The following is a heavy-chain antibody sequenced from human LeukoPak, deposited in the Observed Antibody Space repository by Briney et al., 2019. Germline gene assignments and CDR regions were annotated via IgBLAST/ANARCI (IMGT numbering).Heavy chain of an antibody. CDR2: INHSGST. V-gene: IGHV4-34*01. CDR3: ARFSSRHDADY. J-gene: IGHJ4*02. Sequence: PSETLSLTCAVYGGSFSDFYWSYWSWIRQPPGEGLEWIGEINHSGSTNYNPSLRTRVSMSLDTSKNQFSLPLGSVTAADTAVYYCARFSSRHDADYWAQGTLVTVSS. CDR1: GGSFSDFY. D-gene: IGHD3-16*01.